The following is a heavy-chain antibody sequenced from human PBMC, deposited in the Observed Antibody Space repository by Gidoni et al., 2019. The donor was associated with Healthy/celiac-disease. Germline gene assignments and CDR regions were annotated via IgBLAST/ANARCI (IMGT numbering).Heavy chain of an antibody. V-gene: IGHV3-49*03. Sequence: EVQLVESGGGLVQPGRSLRLSCTASGFTFGAYAMGWFRQAPGKGLEWVGFIRSKAYGGTTEYAASVKGRFTISRDDSKSIAYLQMNSLKSEDTAVYYCTRAKKTSEYQLLFNSWGQGTLVTVSS. D-gene: IGHD2-2*01. CDR3: TRAKKTSEYQLLFNS. CDR1: GFTFGAYA. CDR2: IRSKAYGGTT. J-gene: IGHJ5*01.